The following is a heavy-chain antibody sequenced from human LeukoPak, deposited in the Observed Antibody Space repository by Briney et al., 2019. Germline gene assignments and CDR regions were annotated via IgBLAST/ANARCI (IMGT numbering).Heavy chain of an antibody. CDR2: ISDSGGIT. Sequence: GGSLRLSCGASGFSFSSYGMSWVRQAPGKGLEWVSAISDSGGITYYPDSVKGRFTISRDNFRNTVYLQMNSLRAEDTAVYYCARGTIVGASSFDYWGQGTLVTVSS. J-gene: IGHJ4*02. CDR1: GFSFSSYG. D-gene: IGHD1-26*01. CDR3: ARGTIVGASSFDY. V-gene: IGHV3-23*01.